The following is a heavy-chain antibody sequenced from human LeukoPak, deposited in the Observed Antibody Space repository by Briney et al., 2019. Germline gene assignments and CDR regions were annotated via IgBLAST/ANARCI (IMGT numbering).Heavy chain of an antibody. J-gene: IGHJ4*02. CDR2: ISYSSSS. D-gene: IGHD3-10*01. CDR3: ARLRGRTMVRGVIIPDYFDY. Sequence: SETLSLTCSVSGGSISNYYWSWIRQPPGKALEWLGYISYSSSSNYNPSLKSRVSISVDTSKNKFSLKLNSVTAADTAVYYCARLRGRTMVRGVIIPDYFDYWGQGTLVTVSS. V-gene: IGHV4-59*01. CDR1: GGSISNYY.